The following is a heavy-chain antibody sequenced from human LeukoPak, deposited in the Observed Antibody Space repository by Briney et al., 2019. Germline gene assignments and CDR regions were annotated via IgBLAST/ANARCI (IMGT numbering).Heavy chain of an antibody. J-gene: IGHJ4*02. Sequence: GGSPGLSCAASGFTFSSYWMSWVRQAPGKGLEWVANMNQDGSEKYYADSVKGRFTISRDNAENSLYLQMNSLRAEDTAVYYCARDDSGPDYWGQGTLVTVSS. CDR3: ARDDSGPDY. D-gene: IGHD6-19*01. V-gene: IGHV3-7*01. CDR1: GFTFSSYW. CDR2: MNQDGSEK.